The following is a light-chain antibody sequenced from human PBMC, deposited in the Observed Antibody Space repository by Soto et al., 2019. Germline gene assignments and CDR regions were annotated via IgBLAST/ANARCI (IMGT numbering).Light chain of an antibody. J-gene: IGLJ2*01. CDR2: EVS. Sequence: QSALTQPTSASGSPGQSVTISCTGTSSDVGGYNYVSWYQQHPGKAPKLMIYEVSKRPSGVPDRFSGSKSGNTASLTVSGLQAEDEADYYCSSYAGSNNFVVFGGGTKLTLL. V-gene: IGLV2-8*01. CDR1: SSDVGGYNY. CDR3: SSYAGSNNFVV.